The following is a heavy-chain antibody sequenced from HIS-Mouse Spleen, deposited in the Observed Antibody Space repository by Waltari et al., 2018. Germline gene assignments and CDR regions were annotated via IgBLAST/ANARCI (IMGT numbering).Heavy chain of an antibody. J-gene: IGHJ4*02. Sequence: QLQLQESGPGLVKPSETLSLTCTVSGGSISSSSYYWGWIRQPPGKGLEWIGSIYYSGSTYYNPSLKSRVTISVDTSKNQFSLKLSSVTAADTAVHYCARDRELYFDYWGQGTLVTVSS. CDR2: IYYSGST. V-gene: IGHV4-39*07. CDR3: ARDRELYFDY. D-gene: IGHD1-26*01. CDR1: GGSISSSSYY.